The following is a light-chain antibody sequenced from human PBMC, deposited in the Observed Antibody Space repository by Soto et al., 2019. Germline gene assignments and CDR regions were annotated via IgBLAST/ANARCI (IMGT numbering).Light chain of an antibody. CDR1: SSDVGSYNL. J-gene: IGLJ2*01. CDR2: EGC. V-gene: IGLV2-23*01. Sequence: QSALTQPASVSGSPGQSITISCTGTSSDVGSYNLVSWYQQHPGKAPKLMIYEGCKRPSGVSNRFSGSKSGNTASLTISGLQAEDEADYYCCSYAGSSTPVVFGGGTKLTVL. CDR3: CSYAGSSTPVV.